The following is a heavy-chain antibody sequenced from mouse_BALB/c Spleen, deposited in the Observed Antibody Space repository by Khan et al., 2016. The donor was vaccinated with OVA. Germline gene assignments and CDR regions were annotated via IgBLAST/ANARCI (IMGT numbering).Heavy chain of an antibody. D-gene: IGHD1-1*01. CDR2: VSTGGSYT. CDR3: TRHAYYYDREGFDY. J-gene: IGHJ3*01. V-gene: IGHV5-6*01. Sequence: EVQLVESGGDLVKPGGSLKLSCAASGFTFSTYGMSWVLQTPDKRLEWVATVSTGGSYTYYPDSVKGRFTISRDNAKNTVYLQMSGLKSEDTAMFYCTRHAYYYDREGFDYWGQGTLVTVSA. CDR1: GFTFSTYG.